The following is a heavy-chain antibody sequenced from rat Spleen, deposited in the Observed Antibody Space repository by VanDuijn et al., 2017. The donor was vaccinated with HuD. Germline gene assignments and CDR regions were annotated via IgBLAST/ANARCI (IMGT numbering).Heavy chain of an antibody. CDR3: VREAFGVDY. CDR1: GFNFNDYW. Sequence: EVKLVESGGGLVQPGRSLKLSCAASGFNFNDYWMGWVRQAPGKGLEWIGEINKDSSTVKYIPSLKDKFTISRDNAQNTLYLQMSKLGSEDTAIYYCVREAFGVDYWGQGVMVTVSS. D-gene: IGHD4-3*01. CDR2: INKDSSTV. J-gene: IGHJ2*01. V-gene: IGHV4-2*01.